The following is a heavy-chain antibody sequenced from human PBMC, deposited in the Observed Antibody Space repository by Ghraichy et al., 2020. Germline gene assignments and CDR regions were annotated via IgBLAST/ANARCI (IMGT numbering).Heavy chain of an antibody. Sequence: GGSLRLSCAASGFTFSNYAMGWVRQVTGKGLEWVSAISHSGTGTYYADSVKGRYTISRDNFKNTLDLQMHSLRGEDTAVYYCVKNINSGTHYYFDEWGQGTLATVSS. CDR2: ISHSGTGT. D-gene: IGHD1-26*01. CDR1: GFTFSNYA. CDR3: VKNINSGTHYYFDE. V-gene: IGHV3-23*01. J-gene: IGHJ4*02.